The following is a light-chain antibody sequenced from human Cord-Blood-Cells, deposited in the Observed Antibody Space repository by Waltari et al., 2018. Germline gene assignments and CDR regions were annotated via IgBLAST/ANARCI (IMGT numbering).Light chain of an antibody. CDR3: CSYAGSSTFDWV. CDR2: EGS. V-gene: IGLV2-23*03. J-gene: IGLJ3*02. Sequence: QSALTQPASVSGSPGQSITIPCTGTSSAVGSYNLVSWYQQHPGKAPKLRIYEGSKRPSGVSNRFSGSKSGNTASLTISGLQAEDEADYYCCSYAGSSTFDWVFGGGTKLTVL. CDR1: SSAVGSYNL.